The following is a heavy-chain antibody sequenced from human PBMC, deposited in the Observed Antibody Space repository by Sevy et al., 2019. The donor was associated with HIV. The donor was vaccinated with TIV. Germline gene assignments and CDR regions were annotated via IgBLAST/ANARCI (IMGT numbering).Heavy chain of an antibody. V-gene: IGHV4-59*01. J-gene: IGHJ4*02. D-gene: IGHD2-2*01. CDR1: GGSISSYY. Sequence: SETLSLTCTVSGGSISSYYWGWIRQPPGKGLEWIGYIYYSGSTNYNPSLKSRVTISVDTSKNQFSLKLSSVTAADTAVYYCARDMLGYCSSTSCYAEGYFDYWGQGTLVTVSS. CDR2: IYYSGST. CDR3: ARDMLGYCSSTSCYAEGYFDY.